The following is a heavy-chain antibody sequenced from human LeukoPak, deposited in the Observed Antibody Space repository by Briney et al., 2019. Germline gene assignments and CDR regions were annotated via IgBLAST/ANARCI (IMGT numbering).Heavy chain of an antibody. CDR2: INHSGST. J-gene: IGHJ5*02. CDR3: ARGLGIVVVTALPSWFDP. D-gene: IGHD2-21*02. CDR1: GGSFSGYC. V-gene: IGHV4-34*01. Sequence: SETLSLTCAVYGGSFSGYCWSWNRQPPGKGLEWIGEINHSGSTNYNPSLKSRVTISVDTSKNQFSLKLSSVTAADTAVYYCARGLGIVVVTALPSWFDPWGQGTLATVSS.